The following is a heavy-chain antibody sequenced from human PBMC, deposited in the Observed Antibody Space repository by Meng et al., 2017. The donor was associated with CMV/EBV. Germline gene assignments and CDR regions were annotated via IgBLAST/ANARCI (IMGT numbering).Heavy chain of an antibody. CDR3: ARGRTIFGVVTLGYGMDV. V-gene: IGHV3-30*04. CDR1: GFTFSSYA. D-gene: IGHD3-3*01. J-gene: IGHJ6*02. CDR2: ISYDGSNK. Sequence: GESLKISCAASGFTFSSYAMHWVRQAPGKGLEWVAVISYDGSNKYYADSVKGRFTISRDNSKTTLYLQMNSLRAEDTAVYYCARGRTIFGVVTLGYGMDVWGQGTTVTVSS.